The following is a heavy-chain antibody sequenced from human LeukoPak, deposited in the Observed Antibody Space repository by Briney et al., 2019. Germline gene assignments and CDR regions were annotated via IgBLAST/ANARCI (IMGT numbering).Heavy chain of an antibody. D-gene: IGHD3-22*01. CDR2: ISAYNGNT. J-gene: IGHJ4*02. CDR3: ARDVADTAEYYYDSSPPGY. CDR1: GGTFSSYA. V-gene: IGHV1-18*01. Sequence: ASVKVSCKASGGTFSSYAISWVRQAPGQGLEWMGWISAYNGNTNYAQKLQGRVTMTTDTSTSTAYMELRSLRSDDTAVYYCARDVADTAEYYYDSSPPGYWGQGTLVTVSS.